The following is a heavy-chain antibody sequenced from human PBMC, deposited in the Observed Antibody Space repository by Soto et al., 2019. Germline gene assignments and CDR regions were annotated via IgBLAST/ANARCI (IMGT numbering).Heavy chain of an antibody. CDR2: IVVGSGNT. D-gene: IGHD3-22*01. V-gene: IGHV1-58*02. Sequence: SVKVSCKASGFTFTSSAMQWVRQARGQRLEWIGWIVVGSGNTNYAQKFQERVTITRDMSTSTAYMELSSLRSEDTAVYYCARVYDSSGYYYLGAFDIWGQGTMVTVSS. J-gene: IGHJ3*02. CDR1: GFTFTSSA. CDR3: ARVYDSSGYYYLGAFDI.